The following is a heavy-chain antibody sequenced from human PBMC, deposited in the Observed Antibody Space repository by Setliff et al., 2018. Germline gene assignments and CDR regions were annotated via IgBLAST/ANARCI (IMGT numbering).Heavy chain of an antibody. V-gene: IGHV3-7*03. D-gene: IGHD5-18*01. CDR3: TTVAIQIWSASGAFDI. Sequence: GGSLRLSCAASGFMFWGYLMAWVRQAPGKGLEWVASIRQDGFEKHYVDSVKGRFTISRDNGEDSMYLQMSSLRAEDTAVYYCTTVAIQIWSASGAFDIWGRGVLVTVSS. CDR2: IRQDGFEK. CDR1: GFMFWGYL. J-gene: IGHJ3*02.